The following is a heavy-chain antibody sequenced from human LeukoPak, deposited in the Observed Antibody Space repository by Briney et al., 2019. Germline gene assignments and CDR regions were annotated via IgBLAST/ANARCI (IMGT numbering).Heavy chain of an antibody. J-gene: IGHJ4*02. CDR1: GFTFSSYE. CDR3: ARVLEAASFDY. Sequence: GGSLRLSCAASGFTFSSYEMNWVRQAPGKGLEWVSYISSSGSTIYYADSVKGRFTISRDNAKNSLYLQMNSLRAEDTAVYYCARVLEAASFDYWGQGTPVTVSS. CDR2: ISSSGSTI. V-gene: IGHV3-48*03. D-gene: IGHD6-13*01.